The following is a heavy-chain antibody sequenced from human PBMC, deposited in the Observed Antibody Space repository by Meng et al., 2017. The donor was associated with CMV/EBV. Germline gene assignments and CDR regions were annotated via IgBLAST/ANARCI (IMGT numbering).Heavy chain of an antibody. CDR3: ASSSGDY. V-gene: IGHV3-74*01. CDR1: GFTFSSYW. D-gene: IGHD6-6*01. J-gene: IGHJ4*02. CDR2: INSDGSST. Sequence: SLRLSCAASGFTFSSYWMHWVRQAPGKGLVWVSRINSDGSSTSYADSVKGRFTISRDDSKNTAYLQMNSLKTEDTAVYYCASSSGDYWGQGTLVTVSS.